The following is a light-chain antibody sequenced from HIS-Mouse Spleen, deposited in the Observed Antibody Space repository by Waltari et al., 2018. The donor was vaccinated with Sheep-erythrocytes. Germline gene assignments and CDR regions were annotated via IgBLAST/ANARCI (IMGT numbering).Light chain of an antibody. CDR1: ALPKKY. CDR3: YSTDSSGNHWV. J-gene: IGLJ3*02. Sequence: SYELTQPPSVSVSPGQTARITCSGDALPKKYASWYQQKSGQAPVLVIYEDSKRPSGIPERFSGSTSGTIATLTIGGAQVEDEADYYCYSTDSSGNHWVFGGGTKLTVL. CDR2: EDS. V-gene: IGLV3-10*01.